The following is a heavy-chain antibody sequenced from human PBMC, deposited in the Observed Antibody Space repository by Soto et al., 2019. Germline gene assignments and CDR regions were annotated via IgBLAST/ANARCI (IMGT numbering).Heavy chain of an antibody. D-gene: IGHD6-13*01. J-gene: IGHJ5*02. Sequence: PSETLSLTCTVSGGSISSYYWSWIRQPPGKGLEWIGYIYYSGSTNYNPSLKSRVTISVDTSKNQFSLKLSSVTAADTAVYYCASLVVVEAAGNWFDPWGQGTLVTVSS. CDR2: IYYSGST. CDR3: ASLVVVEAAGNWFDP. V-gene: IGHV4-59*01. CDR1: GGSISSYY.